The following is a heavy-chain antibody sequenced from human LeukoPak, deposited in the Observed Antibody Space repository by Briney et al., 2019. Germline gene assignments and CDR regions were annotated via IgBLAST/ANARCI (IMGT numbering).Heavy chain of an antibody. Sequence: GGSLRLSCAASGFTFHNNGMSWVRQAPGKGLEWVSAISGSSRSTYHADSVKGRFAISRDNSKNTLYLQMNSLRAEDTAVYYCAREGAGLRYFDWLAPDYYYYGMDVWGQGTTVTVSS. D-gene: IGHD3-9*01. J-gene: IGHJ6*02. V-gene: IGHV3-23*01. CDR1: GFTFHNNG. CDR3: AREGAGLRYFDWLAPDYYYYGMDV. CDR2: ISGSSRST.